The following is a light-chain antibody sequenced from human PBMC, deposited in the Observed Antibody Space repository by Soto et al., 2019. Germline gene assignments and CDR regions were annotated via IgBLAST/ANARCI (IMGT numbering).Light chain of an antibody. Sequence: EIVLTQSPGTLSLSPGERATLSCRASQSVRSSYLAWYQKKPGQAPRLIIYGASSRATGIPDRISGSGSGTDFTLTISRLEPEDFAVYYCQQYGSPPQTFGQGTKVDIK. CDR3: QQYGSPPQT. J-gene: IGKJ1*01. CDR2: GAS. V-gene: IGKV3-20*01. CDR1: QSVRSSY.